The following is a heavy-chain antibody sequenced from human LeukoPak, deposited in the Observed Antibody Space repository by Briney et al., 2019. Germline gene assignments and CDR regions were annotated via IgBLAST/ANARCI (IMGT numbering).Heavy chain of an antibody. J-gene: IGHJ3*02. CDR2: INPNSGGT. Sequence: ASVKVSCKASGYTFTVYYMHWVRQAPGPGLEWMGWINPNSGGTNYAQKFQGRVTMTRDTSISTAYMEPSRLRSDDTAVYYCARDFWSGYVDAFDIWGQGTMVTVSS. V-gene: IGHV1-2*02. CDR1: GYTFTVYY. CDR3: ARDFWSGYVDAFDI. D-gene: IGHD3-3*01.